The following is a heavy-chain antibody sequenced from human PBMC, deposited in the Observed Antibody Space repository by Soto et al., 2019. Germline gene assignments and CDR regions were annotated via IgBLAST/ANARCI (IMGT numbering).Heavy chain of an antibody. CDR3: ARDQTTVTLYYYYYGMDV. J-gene: IGHJ6*02. CDR2: IIPILGIA. D-gene: IGHD4-17*01. V-gene: IGHV1-69*08. Sequence: QVQLVQSGAEVKKPGSSVKVSCKASGGTFSSYTISWVRQAPGQGLEWMGRIIPILGIANYAQKFQGRVTITADKSTSTAYMELGSLRSEDTAVYYCARDQTTVTLYYYYYGMDVWGQGTTVTVSS. CDR1: GGTFSSYT.